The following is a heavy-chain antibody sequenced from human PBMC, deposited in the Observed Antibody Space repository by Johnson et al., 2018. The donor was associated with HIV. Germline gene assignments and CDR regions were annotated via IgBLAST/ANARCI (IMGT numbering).Heavy chain of an antibody. CDR1: GFAFNAYG. V-gene: IGHV3-33*01. CDR2: IRYDGSNK. J-gene: IGHJ3*01. CDR3: ARDVGEGYNRWGAIDF. Sequence: QVQLVESGGGVVQPERSLRLSCAASGFAFNAYGMHWVRQAPGKGLQWVTFIRYDGSNKFYTDSVKGRFTISRDNSKKTVYLQRSSLRAEDAAVYYCARDVGEGYNRWGAIDFWGQGTLVTVAS. D-gene: IGHD5-24*01.